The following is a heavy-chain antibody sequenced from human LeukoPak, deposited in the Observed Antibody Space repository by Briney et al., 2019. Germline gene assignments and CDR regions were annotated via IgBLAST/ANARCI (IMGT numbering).Heavy chain of an antibody. Sequence: GESLKISCKGSGYSFTRQWIGWVRQMPGKGLEWMGFIYPGDSDTRYSPSFEGQVTFSADKSISTAYLQWSSLKASDTAMYYCARTSGDNDGNASYFDYWGQGTLVTVSS. V-gene: IGHV5-51*01. CDR2: IYPGDSDT. CDR1: GYSFTRQW. J-gene: IGHJ4*02. D-gene: IGHD4-23*01. CDR3: ARTSGDNDGNASYFDY.